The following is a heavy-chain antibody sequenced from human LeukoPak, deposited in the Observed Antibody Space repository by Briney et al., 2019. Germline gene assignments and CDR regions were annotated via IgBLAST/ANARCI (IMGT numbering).Heavy chain of an antibody. J-gene: IGHJ4*02. D-gene: IGHD2-15*01. Sequence: GGSLRLSCAASGFTLHDDYITWVRQAPGKGLEWVSYISGSSGYTEYADSVKGRFTISRDNAKNSLYLQMNSLRAEDTALYYCARCGVICYWLEYWGQGTLVTVSS. CDR2: ISGSSGYT. CDR1: GFTLHDDY. CDR3: ARCGVICYWLEY. V-gene: IGHV3-11*03.